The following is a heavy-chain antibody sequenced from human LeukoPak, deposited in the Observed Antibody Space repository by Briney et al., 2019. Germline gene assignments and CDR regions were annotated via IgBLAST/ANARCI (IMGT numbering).Heavy chain of an antibody. CDR1: GYTFTSYY. D-gene: IGHD3-22*01. V-gene: IGHV1-46*01. Sequence: GASVKVSCKASGYTFTSYYMHWVRQAPGQGLEWMGIINPSGGSTSYAQKFQGRVTMTRDTSTSTVYMELSSLRSEDTAVYYCARDPGRYDSSSYNWFDPWGQGTLVTVSS. CDR3: ARDPGRYDSSSYNWFDP. J-gene: IGHJ5*02. CDR2: INPSGGST.